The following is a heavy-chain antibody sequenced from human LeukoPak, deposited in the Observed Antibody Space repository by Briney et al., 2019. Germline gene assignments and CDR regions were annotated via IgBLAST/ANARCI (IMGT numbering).Heavy chain of an antibody. CDR3: ARVRRGAAAGNFDY. V-gene: IGHV4-59*01. D-gene: IGHD6-13*01. Sequence: SEILSLTCTVSGGSISSYYWSWIRQPPGKGLEWIGYIYYSGSTNYNPSLKSRVTISVDTSKNQFSLKLSPVTAADTAVYYCARVRRGAAAGNFDYWGQGTLVTVSS. CDR1: GGSISSYY. J-gene: IGHJ4*02. CDR2: IYYSGST.